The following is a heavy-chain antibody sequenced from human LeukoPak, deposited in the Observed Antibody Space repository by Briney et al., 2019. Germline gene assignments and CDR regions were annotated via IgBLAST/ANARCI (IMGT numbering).Heavy chain of an antibody. CDR1: GGTFSSYA. D-gene: IGHD5-24*01. CDR3: ARAAGCRDGYNCAFDI. Sequence: ASVKVSCKASGGTFSSYAISWVRQAPGQGLEWMGGIIPIFGTANYAQKFQGRVTITADESTSTAYMELRSLRSEDTAVYYCARAAGCRDGYNCAFDIWGQGTMVTVSS. V-gene: IGHV1-69*13. CDR2: IIPIFGTA. J-gene: IGHJ3*02.